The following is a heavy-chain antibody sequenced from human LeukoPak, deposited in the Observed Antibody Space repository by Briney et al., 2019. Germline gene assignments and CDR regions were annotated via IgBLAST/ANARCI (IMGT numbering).Heavy chain of an antibody. V-gene: IGHV5-51*01. J-gene: IGHJ3*02. CDR1: GYSFTSYW. CDR3: ARRGLRFLDPTTGFDAFDI. CDR2: IYPGDSDT. Sequence: GESLKISCKGSGYSFTSYWIGWVRQMPGKGLEWMGIIYPGDSDTRYSPSFQGQVTISADKSISTAYLQWSSLKASDTAMYYCARRGLRFLDPTTGFDAFDIWGQGTMVTVSS. D-gene: IGHD3-3*01.